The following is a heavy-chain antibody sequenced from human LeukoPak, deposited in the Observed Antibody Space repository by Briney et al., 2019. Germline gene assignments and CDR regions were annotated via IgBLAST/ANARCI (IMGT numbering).Heavy chain of an antibody. Sequence: GGSLRLSCAASGFSFSSYGMHWVRQAPGRGLEYVSAINGDGGRTYYAGSVKGRFTISRDNSKNTLYLQMGSLRAEDMAVYYCAVRSWELSYFAYWGQGTLVTVSS. J-gene: IGHJ4*02. D-gene: IGHD1-26*01. CDR1: GFSFSSYG. V-gene: IGHV3-64*02. CDR3: AVRSWELSYFAY. CDR2: INGDGGRT.